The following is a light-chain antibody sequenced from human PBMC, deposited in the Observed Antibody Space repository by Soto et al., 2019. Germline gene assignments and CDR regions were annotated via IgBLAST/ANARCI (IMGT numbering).Light chain of an antibody. V-gene: IGKV1-8*01. CDR3: QQYHSYPRT. J-gene: IGKJ1*01. Sequence: IHMTQCPSCLSGSLLALVTVAGRASQSISSYLAWYQQKPGKAPKLLIYAASTLQSGVPSRFSGSGSGTDFTLTISCLQSEDFATYYCQQYHSYPRTFGQGTKVDIK. CDR1: QSISSY. CDR2: AAS.